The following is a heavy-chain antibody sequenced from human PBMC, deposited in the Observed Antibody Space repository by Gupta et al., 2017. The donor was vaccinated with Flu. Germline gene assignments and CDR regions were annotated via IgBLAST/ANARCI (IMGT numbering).Heavy chain of an antibody. CDR2: INHSGSS. J-gene: IGHJ6*02. D-gene: IGHD2-21*01. V-gene: IGHV4-34*01. Sequence: IRQPLGKGLEWIGEINHSGSSNYNPSLKSRVTISVDTSKNQFSLNLTSVTAADTAVYYCAKLPPIRPIHYYYDGLDVWGLGTTVTVSS. CDR3: AKLPPIRPIHYYYDGLDV.